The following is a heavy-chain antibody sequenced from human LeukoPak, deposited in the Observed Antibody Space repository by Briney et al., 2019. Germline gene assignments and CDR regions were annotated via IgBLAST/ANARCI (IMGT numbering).Heavy chain of an antibody. Sequence: GGSLRLSCAASGFTVSSNYMSWVRQAPGKGLEWVSAISGSGGSTYYADSVKGRFTISRDNSKNTLYLQMNSLRAEDTAVYYCAKDRVGAILFFDYWGQGTLVTVSS. D-gene: IGHD1-26*01. J-gene: IGHJ4*02. V-gene: IGHV3-23*01. CDR2: ISGSGGST. CDR3: AKDRVGAILFFDY. CDR1: GFTVSSNY.